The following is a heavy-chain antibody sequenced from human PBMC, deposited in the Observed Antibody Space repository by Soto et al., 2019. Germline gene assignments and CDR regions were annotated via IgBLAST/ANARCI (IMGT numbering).Heavy chain of an antibody. V-gene: IGHV3-21*01. CDR1: GFTFSSYS. CDR3: ERRLGGSYGLDY. CDR2: ISSISYI. D-gene: IGHD1-26*01. Sequence: PGGSLRLSCAASGFTFSSYSMNWVRQAPGKGLEWVSSISSISYIYYADSVKGRFTISRDNAKNSLYLQMNSLRAEDTAVYYCERRLGGSYGLDYPGQRTLVTVSS. J-gene: IGHJ4*02.